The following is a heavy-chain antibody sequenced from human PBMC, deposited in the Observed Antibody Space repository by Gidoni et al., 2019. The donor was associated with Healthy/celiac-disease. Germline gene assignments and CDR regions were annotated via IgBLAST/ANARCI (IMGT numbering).Heavy chain of an antibody. J-gene: IGHJ4*02. CDR1: GFTFSSYS. D-gene: IGHD6-6*01. V-gene: IGHV3-21*01. CDR2: ISSSSSYI. Sequence: EVQLVESGGGLVKPGGSLRLSCAAAGFTFSSYSMNWVGQAPGKGLEWVSSISSSSSYIYYADSVKGRFTISRDNAKNSLYLQMNSLRAEDTAVYYCARVTKLDRGSSFDYWGQGTLVTVSS. CDR3: ARVTKLDRGSSFDY.